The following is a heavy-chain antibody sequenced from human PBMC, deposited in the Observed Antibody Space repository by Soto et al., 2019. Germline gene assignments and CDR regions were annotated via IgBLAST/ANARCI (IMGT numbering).Heavy chain of an antibody. CDR3: ARDRGVVVPAAIRNYYYMDV. D-gene: IGHD2-2*01. J-gene: IGHJ6*03. V-gene: IGHV6-1*01. CDR2: TYYRSKWYN. Sequence: PSQTLSLTCAISGDSVSSSSAAWNWIRQSPSRGLEWLGRTYYRSKWYNDYAVSVKSRITINPDTSKNQFSLQLNSVTPEDTAVYYCARDRGVVVPAAIRNYYYMDVWGKGTTVTVSS. CDR1: GDSVSSSSAA.